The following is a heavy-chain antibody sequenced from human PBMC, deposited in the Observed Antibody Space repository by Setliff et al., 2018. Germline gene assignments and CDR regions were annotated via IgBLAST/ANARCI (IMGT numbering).Heavy chain of an antibody. CDR3: AREASMVRGVIITLSTNWFDP. CDR1: GGTFSSYA. Sequence: SVKVSCKASGGTFSSYAISWVRQAPGQGLEWMGGIIPILGIANYAQKFQGRVTITADESTSTAYMELSSLRSEDTAVYYCAREASMVRGVIITLSTNWFDPWGQGTLVTVSS. D-gene: IGHD3-10*01. CDR2: IIPILGIA. J-gene: IGHJ5*02. V-gene: IGHV1-69*10.